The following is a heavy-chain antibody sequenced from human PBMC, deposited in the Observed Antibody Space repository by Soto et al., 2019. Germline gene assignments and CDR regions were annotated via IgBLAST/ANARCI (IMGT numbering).Heavy chain of an antibody. D-gene: IGHD5-12*01. J-gene: IGHJ5*02. CDR1: GGTFSSYA. V-gene: IGHV1-69*13. Sequence: SVKVSCKASGGTFSSYAISWVRQAPGQGLEWMGGIIPIFGTANYAQKFQGRVTITADESTSTAYMELSGLRSEDTAVYYCARGIVYEHWFDPWGQGTLVTVSS. CDR3: ARGIVYEHWFDP. CDR2: IIPIFGTA.